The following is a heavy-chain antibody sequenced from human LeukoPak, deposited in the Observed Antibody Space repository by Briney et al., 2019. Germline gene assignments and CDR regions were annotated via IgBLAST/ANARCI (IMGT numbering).Heavy chain of an antibody. J-gene: IGHJ4*02. V-gene: IGHV4-34*01. CDR1: GGSFTGYY. CDR3: ARARGNYYDSSGYQY. CDR2: INHSGST. Sequence: PSETLSLTCAVYGGSFTGYYWSWIRQPPGKGLEWIGEINHSGSTNYNPSLKSRVTISVDTSKNQFSLKLSSVTAADTAVYYCARARGNYYDSSGYQYWGQGTLVTVSS. D-gene: IGHD3-22*01.